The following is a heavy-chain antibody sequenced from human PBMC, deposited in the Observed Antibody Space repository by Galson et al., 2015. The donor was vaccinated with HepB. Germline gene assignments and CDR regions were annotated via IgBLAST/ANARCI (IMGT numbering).Heavy chain of an antibody. CDR1: GLTFSSYS. D-gene: IGHD1-26*01. J-gene: IGHJ4*02. CDR2: ISSSSSYI. Sequence: SLRLSCAASGLTFSSYSMNWVRQAPGKGLEWVSSISSSSSYIYYADSVKGRFTISRDNAKNSLYLQMNSRSAEDTAVYYCARDGQWEPPDYWGQGTLVTVSS. V-gene: IGHV3-21*01. CDR3: ARDGQWEPPDY.